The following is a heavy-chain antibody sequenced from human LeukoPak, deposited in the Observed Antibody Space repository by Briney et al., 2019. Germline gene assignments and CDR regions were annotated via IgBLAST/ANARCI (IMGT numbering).Heavy chain of an antibody. Sequence: WASVKVSCKASGGTFSSYAIGWVRQAPGQGLEWMGRIIPILGIANYAQKFQGRVTITADKSTSTAYMELSSLRSEDTAVYYCAKGGDSSGYYSYLYYYMDVWGKGTTVTVSS. CDR1: GGTFSSYA. CDR2: IIPILGIA. J-gene: IGHJ6*03. V-gene: IGHV1-69*04. D-gene: IGHD3-22*01. CDR3: AKGGDSSGYYSYLYYYMDV.